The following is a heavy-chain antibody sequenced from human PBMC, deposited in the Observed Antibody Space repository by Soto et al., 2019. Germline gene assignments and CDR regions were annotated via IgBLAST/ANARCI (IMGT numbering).Heavy chain of an antibody. J-gene: IGHJ4*02. V-gene: IGHV1-2*02. Sequence: ASVKVPCKASGYTFSGYNMHWVRQAPGQGLEWMGWINPNSGDTNFARKFQGRVTLIRDTSIGTAYMELTNLASDDTAVYYCARDLLWSAQKPIDFWGQGTLVTVSS. D-gene: IGHD2-21*01. CDR3: ARDLLWSAQKPIDF. CDR2: INPNSGDT. CDR1: GYTFSGYN.